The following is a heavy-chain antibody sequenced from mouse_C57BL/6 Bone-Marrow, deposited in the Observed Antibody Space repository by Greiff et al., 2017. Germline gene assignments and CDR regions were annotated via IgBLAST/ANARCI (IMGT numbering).Heavy chain of an antibody. Sequence: EVHLVESGGGLVQPGGSLKLSCAASGFTFSDYYMYWVRQTPEKRLEWVAYISNGGGSTYYPDTVKGRFTISRDNAKNTLYLQMSRLKSEDTAMYYCARPDSSYVYYAMDYWGQGTSVTVSS. J-gene: IGHJ4*01. CDR2: ISNGGGST. CDR3: ARPDSSYVYYAMDY. D-gene: IGHD1-1*01. CDR1: GFTFSDYY. V-gene: IGHV5-12*01.